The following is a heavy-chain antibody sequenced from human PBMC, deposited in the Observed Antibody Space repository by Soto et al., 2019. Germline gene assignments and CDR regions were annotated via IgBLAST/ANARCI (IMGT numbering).Heavy chain of an antibody. V-gene: IGHV1-69*02. Sequence: QVQLVQSGAEVKKPRSSVKVSCKASGGTFSSYTISWVRQAPGQGLEWMGRIIPILGIANYAQKFQGRVTITADKPTSTAYMELSSLRSEHTAVYYCAVLQLESWFDPWGQGTLVTVSS. CDR2: IIPILGIA. D-gene: IGHD1-1*01. CDR1: GGTFSSYT. J-gene: IGHJ5*02. CDR3: AVLQLESWFDP.